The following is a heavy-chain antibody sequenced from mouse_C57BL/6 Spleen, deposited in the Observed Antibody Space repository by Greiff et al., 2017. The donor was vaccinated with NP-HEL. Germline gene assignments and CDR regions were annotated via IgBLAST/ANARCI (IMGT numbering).Heavy chain of an antibody. V-gene: IGHV1-52*01. D-gene: IGHD1-1*01. J-gene: IGHJ1*03. CDR1: GYTFTSYW. Sequence: VQLQQPGAELVRPGSSVKLSCKASGYTFTSYWMHWVKQRPIQGLEWIGNIDPSDSETLYNQKFKDKATLTVDKSSSTAYMQLSSLTSEDSAVYYCARNYGSPWYFDVWGTGTTVTVSS. CDR3: ARNYGSPWYFDV. CDR2: IDPSDSET.